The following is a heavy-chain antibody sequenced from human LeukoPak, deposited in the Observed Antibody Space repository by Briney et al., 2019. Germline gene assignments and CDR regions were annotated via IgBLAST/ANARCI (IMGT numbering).Heavy chain of an antibody. Sequence: ASVKVSCKASGYTFTTYGIIWVRQAPGQGLEWMGWISANNGNTNYAQNLQGRVTMTTDTSTSTAYMELRSLRSDDTAVYYCARDEDTDILTGNGRFDYWGQGTLVTVSS. V-gene: IGHV1-18*01. D-gene: IGHD3-9*01. CDR3: ARDEDTDILTGNGRFDY. CDR2: ISANNGNT. CDR1: GYTFTTYG. J-gene: IGHJ4*02.